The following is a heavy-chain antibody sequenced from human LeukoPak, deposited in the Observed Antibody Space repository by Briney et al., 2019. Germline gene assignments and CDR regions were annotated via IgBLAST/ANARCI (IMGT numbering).Heavy chain of an antibody. Sequence: SETLSLTCAVSGGSFIGYHWNWIRQPPGKGLEWIGEINHSGNTNYNPSLKSRVTISIDTSKNQFSLKLRSLTAADTAVYYCARDPTTVVTTSYYFDDWGQGTLVTVSS. J-gene: IGHJ4*02. CDR2: INHSGNT. CDR3: ARDPTTVVTTSYYFDD. D-gene: IGHD4-23*01. V-gene: IGHV4-34*01. CDR1: GGSFIGYH.